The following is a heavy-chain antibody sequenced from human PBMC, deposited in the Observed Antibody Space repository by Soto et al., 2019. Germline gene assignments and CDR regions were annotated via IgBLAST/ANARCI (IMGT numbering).Heavy chain of an antibody. CDR1: GGSLSDYI. D-gene: IGHD6-13*01. J-gene: IGHJ6*02. CDR3: ARGDFGGYTSSWSPAYFYYYGMDV. CDR2: FNHSGSP. V-gene: IGHV4-34*01. Sequence: SETLSHRCNGYGGSLSDYIWTWIRQTPGKGLEWIGEFNHSGSPNYNPSLKSRVTISVDTSKNQFSLKLTSVTAADTAVYYCARGDFGGYTSSWSPAYFYYYGMDVWGQGTTVTVSS.